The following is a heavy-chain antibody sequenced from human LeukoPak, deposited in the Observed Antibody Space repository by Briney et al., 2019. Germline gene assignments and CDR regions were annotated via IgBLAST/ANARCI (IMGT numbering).Heavy chain of an antibody. J-gene: IGHJ5*02. CDR1: GGSISSYY. Sequence: SETLSLTCTVSGGSISSYYWSWIRQPPGKGLEWIGYIYYIGSTNYNPSLKSRVTISVDTSKNQFSLKLSSVTAADTAVYYCARADGGVNWFDPWGQGTLVTVSS. CDR3: ARADGGVNWFDP. D-gene: IGHD3-10*01. V-gene: IGHV4-59*01. CDR2: IYYIGST.